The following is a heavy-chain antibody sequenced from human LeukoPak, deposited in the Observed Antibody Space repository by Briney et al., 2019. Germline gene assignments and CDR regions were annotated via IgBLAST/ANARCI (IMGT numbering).Heavy chain of an antibody. J-gene: IGHJ4*02. V-gene: IGHV7-4-1*02. CDR3: ARDRLNVLRYFEDHDY. D-gene: IGHD3-9*01. CDR1: GYTFTSYA. Sequence: ASVKVSCKASGYTFTSYAMNWVRQAPGQGLEWMGWINTNTGNPTYAQGFTGRFVFSLDTSVSTAYLQISSLKAEDTAVYYCARDRLNVLRYFEDHDYWGQGTLVTVSS. CDR2: INTNTGNP.